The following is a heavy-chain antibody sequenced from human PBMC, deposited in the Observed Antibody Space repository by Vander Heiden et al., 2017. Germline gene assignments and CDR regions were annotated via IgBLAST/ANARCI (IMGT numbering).Heavy chain of an antibody. V-gene: IGHV3-30*04. D-gene: IGHD3-22*01. CDR3: ASGYYFKSGPPPDYFDY. Sequence: QPGRSLRLSCAASGFTFSSYAMHWVRQAPGKGLEWVAVISYDGSNKYYADSVKGRFTISRDNSKNTLYLQMNSLRAEDTAVYYCASGYYFKSGPPPDYFDYWGQGTLVTVSS. J-gene: IGHJ4*02. CDR1: GFTFSSYA. CDR2: ISYDGSNK.